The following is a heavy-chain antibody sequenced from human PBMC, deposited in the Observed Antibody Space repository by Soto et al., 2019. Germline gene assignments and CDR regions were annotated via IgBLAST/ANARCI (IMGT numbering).Heavy chain of an antibody. J-gene: IGHJ1*01. Sequence: EVQLVQSGGGLVQPGGSLKLSCAASGFTFSGSTVHWVRQASGEGLQWVGRIRSKANDYATTYIASVKGRFTISRDDSRNTAYLQISDLKTEDTAVYYCTGGYCTGGTCYSGYFQHWGQGALVTVFS. D-gene: IGHD2-15*01. CDR1: GFTFSGST. CDR3: TGGYCTGGTCYSGYFQH. CDR2: IRSKANDYAT. V-gene: IGHV3-73*02.